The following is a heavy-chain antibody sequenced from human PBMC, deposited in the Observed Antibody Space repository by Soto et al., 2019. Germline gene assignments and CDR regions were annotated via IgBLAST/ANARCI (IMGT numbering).Heavy chain of an antibody. CDR1: GDSFNDYY. CDR3: ARESGGATATLDYYYFYMDV. V-gene: IGHV1-2*04. J-gene: IGHJ6*03. CDR2: INPNGGVT. Sequence: QVQLAQSGAEVRKPGASVTVSCRSSGDSFNDYYIHWVRQAPGQGFEWMGWINPNGGVTKYAQKFQGWVSMTRDPSNRTVYMQLSRLRSDDTAVYYCARESGGATATLDYYYFYMDVWGTGTTVTVSS. D-gene: IGHD5-12*01.